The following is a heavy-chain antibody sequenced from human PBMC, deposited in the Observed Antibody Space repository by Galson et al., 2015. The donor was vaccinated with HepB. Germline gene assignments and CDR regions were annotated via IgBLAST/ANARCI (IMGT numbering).Heavy chain of an antibody. CDR1: GFTVSSNY. Sequence: SLRLSCAASGFTVSSNYMSWVRQAPGKGLEWVSVIYSGGSTYYADSVKGRFTISRDNSKNTLYLQMNSLRAEDTAVYYCASITFGGVIVFDYWGQGTLVTVSS. CDR3: ASITFGGVIVFDY. D-gene: IGHD3-16*02. V-gene: IGHV3-66*01. J-gene: IGHJ4*02. CDR2: IYSGGST.